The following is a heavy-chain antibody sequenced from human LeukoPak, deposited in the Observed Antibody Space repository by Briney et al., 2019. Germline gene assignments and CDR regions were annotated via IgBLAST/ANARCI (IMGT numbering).Heavy chain of an antibody. CDR3: AGTTHYYYYMDV. V-gene: IGHV4-38-2*02. CDR1: GYSISSGYY. D-gene: IGHD1-26*01. Sequence: PSETLSLTCTVSGYSISSGYYWGWLRPPPGKGLEWIGSIYHSGSTYYNPSLKSRVTISVDTSKNQFSLKLSSVTAADTAVYYCAGTTHYYYYMDVWGKGTTVTVSS. CDR2: IYHSGST. J-gene: IGHJ6*03.